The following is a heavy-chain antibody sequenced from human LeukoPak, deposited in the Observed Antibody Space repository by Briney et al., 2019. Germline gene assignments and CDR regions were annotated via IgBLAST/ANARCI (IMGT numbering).Heavy chain of an antibody. CDR2: IWYGGSTK. CDR3: AKGEYYYDSSGYPDY. CDR1: GFTFSSCG. V-gene: IGHV3-30*02. Sequence: PGGSLRLSCAASGFTFSSCGMHWVRPAPGKGLEWVAVIWYGGSTKYYADSVKGRFTISRDNSKNTLYLQMNSLRAEDTAVYYCAKGEYYYDSSGYPDYWGQGTLVTVSS. J-gene: IGHJ4*02. D-gene: IGHD3-22*01.